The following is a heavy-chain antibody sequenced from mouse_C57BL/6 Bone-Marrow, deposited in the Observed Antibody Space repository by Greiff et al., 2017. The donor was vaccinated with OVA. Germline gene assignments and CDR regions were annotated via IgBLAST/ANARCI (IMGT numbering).Heavy chain of an antibody. CDR2: IRNKANGYTT. CDR3: ARDITLDLDGYYVEIDYAMDY. Sequence: EVHLVESGGGLVQPGGSLSLSCAASGFTFTDYYMSWVRQPPGKALEWLGFIRNKANGYTTEYSASVKGRFTISRDNSKSILYLQMNALSAEDSATYYCARDITLDLDGYYVEIDYAMDYWGQGTSVTVSS. J-gene: IGHJ4*01. D-gene: IGHD2-3*01. CDR1: GFTFTDYY. V-gene: IGHV7-3*01.